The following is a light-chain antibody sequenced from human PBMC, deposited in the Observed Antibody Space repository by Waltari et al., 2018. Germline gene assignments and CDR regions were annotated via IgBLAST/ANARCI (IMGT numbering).Light chain of an antibody. V-gene: IGLV2-23*02. CDR3: YSYAGSSTFEV. J-gene: IGLJ2*01. Sequence: QSALTQPASVSGSHGQSITISCTGTSSDVGSYNLVSCYQRHPGEAPTLIIYEVSKRPSGVSDRFSGSKSGNTASLTISGLQAEDEADYFCYSYAGSSTFEVFGGGTKLTVL. CDR1: SSDVGSYNL. CDR2: EVS.